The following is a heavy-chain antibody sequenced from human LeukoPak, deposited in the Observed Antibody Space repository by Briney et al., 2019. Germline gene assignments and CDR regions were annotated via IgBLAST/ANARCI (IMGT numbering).Heavy chain of an antibody. D-gene: IGHD6-13*01. V-gene: IGHV1-2*04. CDR3: AREFREGSSWYYNWFDP. J-gene: IGHJ5*02. CDR1: GYTFTGYY. Sequence: ASVKVSCKASGYTFTGYYIHWVRQAPGQGLEWMGWINPNSGGTNYAQKFQGWVTMTRDTSISTAYMELSRLRSDDTAVYYCAREFREGSSWYYNWFDPWGQGTLVTVSS. CDR2: INPNSGGT.